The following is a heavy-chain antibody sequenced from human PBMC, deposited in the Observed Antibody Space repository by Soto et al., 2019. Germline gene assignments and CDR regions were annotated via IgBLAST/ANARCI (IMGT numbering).Heavy chain of an antibody. Sequence: ASVKVSCKVSGYTLTELSMHWVRQAPGKGLEWMGGFDPEDGETIYAQKFQGRVTMTEDTSTDTAYMELSSLRSEDTAVYYCATLRIAVAGNYYYYGMDVWGQGTTVTVS. CDR3: ATLRIAVAGNYYYYGMDV. J-gene: IGHJ6*02. CDR2: FDPEDGET. CDR1: GYTLTELS. V-gene: IGHV1-24*01. D-gene: IGHD6-19*01.